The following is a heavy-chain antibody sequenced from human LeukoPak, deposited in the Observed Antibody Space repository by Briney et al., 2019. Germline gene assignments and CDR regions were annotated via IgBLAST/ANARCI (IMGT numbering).Heavy chain of an antibody. CDR3: ARGDYVWGSYRPFDY. CDR1: GFTFSSYW. D-gene: IGHD3-16*02. J-gene: IGHJ4*02. V-gene: IGHV3-74*01. Sequence: GGSLRLSCAASGFTFSSYWMHWVRQAPGKGLVWVSRINSDGSSTSYADSVKGRFTISRDSAKNTLYLQMNSLRAEDTAVYYCARGDYVWGSYRPFDYWGQGTLVTVSS. CDR2: INSDGSST.